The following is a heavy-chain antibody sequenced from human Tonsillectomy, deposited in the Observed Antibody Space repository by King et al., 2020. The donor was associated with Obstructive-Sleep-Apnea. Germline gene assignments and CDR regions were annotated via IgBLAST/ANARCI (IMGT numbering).Heavy chain of an antibody. D-gene: IGHD4-17*01. CDR3: AKRGTYGENYFDY. CDR1: GYSFTSYW. V-gene: IGHV5-51*01. CDR2: IYPGDSDT. Sequence: QLVQSGVEVKKPGESLKISCKGSGYSFTSYWIGWVRQKPGRGLEWMGIIYPGDSDTRYSPSFQGQVTISADKSISTAYLKWSSLKASDTAMYYCAKRGTYGENYFDYWGQGTLVTVSS. J-gene: IGHJ4*02.